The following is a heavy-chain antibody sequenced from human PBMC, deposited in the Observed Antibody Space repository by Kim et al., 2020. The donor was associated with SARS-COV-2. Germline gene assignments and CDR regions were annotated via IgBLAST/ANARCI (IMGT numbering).Heavy chain of an antibody. CDR3: ARDTSADNNDYGDFWFDP. Sequence: GGSLRLSCAASGFTFSDYYMSWIRQAPGKGLEWVSYISSSSSYTNYADSVKGRFTISRDNAKNSLYLQMNSLRAEDTAVYYCARDTSADNNDYGDFWFDPWGHGTLGTVSA. CDR1: GFTFSDYY. D-gene: IGHD4-17*01. J-gene: IGHJ5*02. V-gene: IGHV3-11*06. CDR2: ISSSSSYT.